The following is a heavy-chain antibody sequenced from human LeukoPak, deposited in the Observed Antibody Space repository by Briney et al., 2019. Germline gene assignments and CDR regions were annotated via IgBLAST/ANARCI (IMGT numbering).Heavy chain of an antibody. CDR1: GFTFSSYA. V-gene: IGHV3-23*01. Sequence: GGSLRLSCAASGFTFSSYAMSWVRQAPGKGLEWVSAISGSGGSTYYADSVKGRFTISRDNSKNTLYLQMNSLRAEDTAVYYCAKAARRIVVVIKPYYFDYWGQGTLVTVSS. CDR3: AKAARRIVVVIKPYYFDY. D-gene: IGHD3-22*01. CDR2: ISGSGGST. J-gene: IGHJ4*02.